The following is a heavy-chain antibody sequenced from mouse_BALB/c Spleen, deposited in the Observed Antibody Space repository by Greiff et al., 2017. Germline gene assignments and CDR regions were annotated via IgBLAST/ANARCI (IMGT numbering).Heavy chain of an antibody. CDR2: ISYSGST. J-gene: IGHJ2*01. CDR3: ARDDGYY. CDR1: GYSITSDYA. Sequence: EVQLQESGPGLVKPSQSLSLTCTVTGYSITSDYAWNWIRQFPGNKLEWMGYISYSGSTSYNPSLKSRISITRDTSKNQFFLQLNSVTTEDTATYYCARDDGYYWGQGTTLTVSS. V-gene: IGHV3-2*02. D-gene: IGHD2-3*01.